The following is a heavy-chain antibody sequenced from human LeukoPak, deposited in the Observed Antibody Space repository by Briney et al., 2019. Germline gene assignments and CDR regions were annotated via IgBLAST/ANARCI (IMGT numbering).Heavy chain of an antibody. D-gene: IGHD3-22*01. CDR2: FDPEDGET. V-gene: IGHV1-24*01. CDR3: ATYYYDSSGYRHFDWYFDL. J-gene: IGHJ2*01. CDR1: GYTLTKLS. Sequence: ASVKVSCKVSGYTLTKLSMHWVRQAPGKGLEWMGGFDPEDGETIYAQKFQGRVTMTEDTSTDTAYMELSSLISEDTASYYCATYYYDSSGYRHFDWYFDLWGRGTLVTVSS.